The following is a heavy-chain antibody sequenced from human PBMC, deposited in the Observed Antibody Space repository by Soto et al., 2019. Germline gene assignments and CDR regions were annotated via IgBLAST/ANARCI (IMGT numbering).Heavy chain of an antibody. CDR3: ARDKSRVTMVRGVIMSGAFDI. CDR2: IIPILGIA. V-gene: IGHV1-69*04. CDR1: GGTFSSYT. J-gene: IGHJ3*02. D-gene: IGHD3-10*01. Sequence: SVKVSWKAAGGTFSSYTISWVRQAPGQGLEWMGRIIPILGIANYAQKFQGRVTITADKSTSTAYMELSSLRSEDTAVYYCARDKSRVTMVRGVIMSGAFDIWGQGTMVTVSS.